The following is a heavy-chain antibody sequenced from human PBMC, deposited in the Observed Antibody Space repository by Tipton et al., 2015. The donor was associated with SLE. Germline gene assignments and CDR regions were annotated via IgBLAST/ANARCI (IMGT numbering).Heavy chain of an antibody. CDR1: GDSISGHY. CDR3: ARHAGDYAYFDS. Sequence: LRLSCTVSGDSISGHYRSWIRQPPGKGLEWIGNIYDSGRTSYNPSLKSRVTISEDTSKQQFSLKLTSLTAADTAAYYCARHAGDYAYFDSWGQGILVTVSS. J-gene: IGHJ4*02. D-gene: IGHD4-17*01. CDR2: IYDSGRT. V-gene: IGHV4-59*08.